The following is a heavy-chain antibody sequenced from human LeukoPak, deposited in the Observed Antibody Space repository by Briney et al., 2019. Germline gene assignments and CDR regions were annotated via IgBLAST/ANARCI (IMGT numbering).Heavy chain of an antibody. CDR1: GYSFTSYW. CDR3: ARRHGGGNPLSDASDI. V-gene: IGHV5-51*01. J-gene: IGHJ3*02. CDR2: IYPGDSDT. D-gene: IGHD4-23*01. Sequence: GESLQISCKGSGYSFTSYWIGWVRQMPGKGLEWMGIIYPGDSDTRYSPSFQGKVTISADKSISTAYLQWSSLKASDTAMYYCARRHGGGNPLSDASDIWGQGTMVTVSS.